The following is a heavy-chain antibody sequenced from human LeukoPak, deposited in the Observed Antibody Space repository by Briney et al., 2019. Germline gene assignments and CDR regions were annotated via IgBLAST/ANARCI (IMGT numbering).Heavy chain of an antibody. CDR3: ARRRQSSRGAFDI. J-gene: IGHJ3*02. V-gene: IGHV4-59*08. CDR2: IYYSGST. CDR1: GGSISSYY. Sequence: SETLSLTCTVSGGSISSYYWSWIRQPPGRGLEWIGYIYYSGSTNYNPSLKSRVTISVDTSKNQFSLRLTSVTAADTAVYYCARRRQSSRGAFDIWGQGTMVTVSS. D-gene: IGHD6-19*01.